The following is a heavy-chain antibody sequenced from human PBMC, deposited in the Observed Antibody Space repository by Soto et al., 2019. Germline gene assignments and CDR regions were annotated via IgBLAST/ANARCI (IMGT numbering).Heavy chain of an antibody. CDR1: GFNFDSYP. V-gene: IGHV3-9*01. J-gene: IGHJ4*02. CDR3: TKGSGSYGGNFDY. D-gene: IGHD3-10*01. Sequence: GGSLRLSCKASGFNFDSYPMNWVRQVPGKSPEWVSCITWNSGTIAYADSVKGRFTISRDNADNSLYLEITSLTPEDTALYYCTKGSGSYGGNFDYWGQGTLVTVSS. CDR2: ITWNSGTI.